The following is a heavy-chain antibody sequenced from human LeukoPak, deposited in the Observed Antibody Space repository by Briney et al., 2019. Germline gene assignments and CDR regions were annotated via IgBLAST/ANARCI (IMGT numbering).Heavy chain of an antibody. J-gene: IGHJ4*02. CDR2: INSDGSST. V-gene: IGHV3-74*01. Sequence: PGGSLRLSCAASGFTFSSYWMHWVRQAPGKGLVWVSRINSDGSSTSYADSVKGRSTISRDNAKNTLYLQMNSLRAEDTAVYYCARAHRVYDSSDYYFDYWGQGTLVTVSS. D-gene: IGHD3-22*01. CDR1: GFTFSSYW. CDR3: ARAHRVYDSSDYYFDY.